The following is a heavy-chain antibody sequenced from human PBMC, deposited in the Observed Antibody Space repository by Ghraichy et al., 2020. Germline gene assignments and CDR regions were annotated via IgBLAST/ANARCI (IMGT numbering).Heavy chain of an antibody. CDR2: ISYDGSNK. D-gene: IGHD6-6*01. CDR1: GFTFSSYA. J-gene: IGHJ2*01. V-gene: IGHV3-30-3*01. CDR3: ARASIAARRAWYFDL. Sequence: GGSLRLSCAASGFTFSSYAMHWVRQAPGKGLEWVAVISYDGSNKYYADSVKGRFTISRDNSKNTLYLQMNSLRAEDTAVYYCARASIAARRAWYFDLWGRGTLVTVSS.